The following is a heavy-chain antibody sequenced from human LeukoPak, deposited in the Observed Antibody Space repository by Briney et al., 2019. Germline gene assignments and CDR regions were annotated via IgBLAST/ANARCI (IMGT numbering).Heavy chain of an antibody. J-gene: IGHJ4*02. CDR3: AKDRSYQLLSGPDY. CDR1: GFTFTTYW. V-gene: IGHV3-7*01. Sequence: GGSLRLSCAASGFTFTTYWMTWVRQAPGKGLEWVANIKQDGSDKYYADSVKGRFTISRDNSKNTLYLQMNSLRAEDTAVYYCAKDRSYQLLSGPDYWGQGTLVTVSS. D-gene: IGHD2-2*01. CDR2: IKQDGSDK.